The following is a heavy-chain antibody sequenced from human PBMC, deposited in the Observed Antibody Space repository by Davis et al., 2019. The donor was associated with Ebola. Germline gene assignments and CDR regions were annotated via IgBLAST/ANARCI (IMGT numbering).Heavy chain of an antibody. CDR3: AKKTVAGRSAPANYFDS. Sequence: GGSLRLSCAASGFTFSAYAMNWVRQAPGKGLEWVSAVSDGAGDSAGGTYYADSVKGRFTISRDNSRNTLYLQMNSLRAEDTAVYYCAKKTVAGRSAPANYFDSWGQGTSVTVSS. J-gene: IGHJ4*02. CDR1: GFTFSAYA. CDR2: VSDGAGDSAGGT. V-gene: IGHV3-23*01. D-gene: IGHD6-19*01.